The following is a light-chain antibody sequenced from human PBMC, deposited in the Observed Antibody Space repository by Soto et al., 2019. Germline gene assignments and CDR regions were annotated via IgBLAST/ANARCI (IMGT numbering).Light chain of an antibody. CDR2: WAS. Sequence: DIVMTQSPDSLAVSLGERATINCKSSQSILYSSNNKNYLTWYQQKPGQPPKLLIYWASTRESGVPDRFSGSGSGTDFTLTISSLQAEDVAVYYCQQHYSTPFTFGPGTKVDIQ. CDR3: QQHYSTPFT. V-gene: IGKV4-1*01. CDR1: QSILYSSNNKNY. J-gene: IGKJ3*01.